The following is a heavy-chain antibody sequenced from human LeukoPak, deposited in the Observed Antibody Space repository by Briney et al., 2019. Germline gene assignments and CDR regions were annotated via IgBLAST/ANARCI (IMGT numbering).Heavy chain of an antibody. V-gene: IGHV2-5*01. CDR1: GGSISSYYW. CDR2: IYWNDDK. J-gene: IGHJ5*02. CDR3: ANRRYYHGNSGSLWWFHP. D-gene: IGHD3-22*01. Sequence: KPSETLSLTCTVAGGSISSYYWSWIRQPPGKALEWLALIYWNDDKHYSPSLKSRLTITKDTSKNQVVLTITNLDPVYTATYYCANRRYYHGNSGSLWWFHPWGQGTLVTVSS.